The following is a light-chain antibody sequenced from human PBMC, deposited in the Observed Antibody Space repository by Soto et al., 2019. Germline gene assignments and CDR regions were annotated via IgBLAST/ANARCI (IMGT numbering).Light chain of an antibody. J-gene: IGLJ1*01. Sequence: QSVLTQPPSVSGAPGQRVTISCTGSSSNIGAGYDVHWCQQLPGTAPKLLIYGNSNRPSGVPDRFSGSKSGTSASLAITGLQAEDEADYYCQSSDSSLNVFGTGTKVTVL. CDR1: SSNIGAGYD. CDR3: QSSDSSLNV. CDR2: GNS. V-gene: IGLV1-40*01.